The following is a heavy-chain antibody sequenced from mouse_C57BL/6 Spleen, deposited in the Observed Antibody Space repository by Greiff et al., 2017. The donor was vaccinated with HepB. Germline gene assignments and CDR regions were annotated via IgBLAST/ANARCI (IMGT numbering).Heavy chain of an antibody. J-gene: IGHJ2*01. D-gene: IGHD4-1*01. V-gene: IGHV1-81*01. Sequence: QVQLQQSGAELARPGASVKLSCKASGYTFTSYGISWVKQRTGQGLEWIGEIYPRSGNTYYNEKFKGKATLTADKSSSTAYMELRSLTSEDSAVYFCARSNWDWVSPFDYWGQGTTLTVSS. CDR3: ARSNWDWVSPFDY. CDR2: IYPRSGNT. CDR1: GYTFTSYG.